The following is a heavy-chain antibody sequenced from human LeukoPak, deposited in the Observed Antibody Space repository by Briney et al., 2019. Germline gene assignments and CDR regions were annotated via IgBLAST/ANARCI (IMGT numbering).Heavy chain of an antibody. CDR2: ISSSSSYI. V-gene: IGHV3-21*01. J-gene: IGHJ4*02. Sequence: GRSLRLSCAASGFTFSSYSMNWVRQAPGKGLEWVSSISSSSSYIYYADSVKGRFTISRDNAKNSLYLQMNSLRAEDTAVYYCARYGVDTAMVFDYWGQGTLVTVSS. D-gene: IGHD5-18*01. CDR3: ARYGVDTAMVFDY. CDR1: GFTFSSYS.